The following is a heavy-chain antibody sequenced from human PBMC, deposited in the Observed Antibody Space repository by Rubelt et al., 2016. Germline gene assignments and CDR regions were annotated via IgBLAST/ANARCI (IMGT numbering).Heavy chain of an antibody. J-gene: IGHJ5*02. Sequence: SYGISWVRQAPGQGLEWMGWISAYNGNTNYAQKLQGRVTMTTDTSTSTAYMELRSLRSEDTAVYYCASVLAVSANWFDPWGQGTLVTVSS. CDR2: ISAYNGNT. CDR3: ASVLAVSANWFDP. CDR1: SYG. D-gene: IGHD2-21*02. V-gene: IGHV1-18*01.